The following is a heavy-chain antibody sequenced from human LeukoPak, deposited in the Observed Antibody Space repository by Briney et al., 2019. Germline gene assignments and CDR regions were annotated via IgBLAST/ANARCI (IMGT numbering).Heavy chain of an antibody. D-gene: IGHD3-10*01. Sequence: GGSLRLSCAASGFTFSSYAMTWVRQAPGKGLEWVSVIYSGGSTYYADSVKGRFTISRDNSKNTLYLQMNTLRAEDTAVYYCARVTGLWSXNXFDYWGQGTLVTVSS. V-gene: IGHV3-66*01. CDR3: ARVTGLWSXNXFDY. CDR2: IYSGGST. CDR1: GFTFSSYA. J-gene: IGHJ4*02.